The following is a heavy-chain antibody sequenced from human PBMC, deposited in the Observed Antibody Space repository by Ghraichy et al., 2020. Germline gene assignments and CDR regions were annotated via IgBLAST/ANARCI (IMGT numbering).Heavy chain of an antibody. V-gene: IGHV1-69*13. CDR3: ARASRGGYYGSGSYGAFDI. D-gene: IGHD3-10*01. CDR1: GGIFSSYA. J-gene: IGHJ3*02. Sequence: LVKVSCKASGGIFSSYAISWVRQAPGQGLEWMGGIIPIFGTANYAQKFQGRVTITADESTSTAYMELSSLRSEDTAVYYCARASRGGYYGSGSYGAFDIWGQGTMVTVSS. CDR2: IIPIFGTA.